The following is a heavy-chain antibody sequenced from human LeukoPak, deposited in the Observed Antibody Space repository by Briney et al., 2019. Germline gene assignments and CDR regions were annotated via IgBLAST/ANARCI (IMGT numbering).Heavy chain of an antibody. J-gene: IGHJ6*03. CDR3: ARMGGNTYYYFYMDV. V-gene: IGHV3-30*03. D-gene: IGHD3-22*01. Sequence: PGGSLRLSCAASGFTFSSYGMHWVRQAPGKGLEWVAVISYDGSNKYYADSVKGRFTISRDNSKNTLYLQMNSLRAEDTAVYYCARMGGNTYYYFYMDVWGKGTTVTVSS. CDR2: ISYDGSNK. CDR1: GFTFSSYG.